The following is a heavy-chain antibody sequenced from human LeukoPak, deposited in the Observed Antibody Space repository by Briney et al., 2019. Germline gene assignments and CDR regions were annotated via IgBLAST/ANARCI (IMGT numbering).Heavy chain of an antibody. V-gene: IGHV3-21*04. J-gene: IGHJ4*02. CDR1: GFTFSTHN. D-gene: IGHD1-26*01. CDR3: ARDAPPVGATPY. Sequence: GGSLRLSCVASGFTFSTHNMDWVRQAAGKGLEWVSSISDNGIYKHYADSVKGRFTISRDNAKNSLYLQMNSLRAEDTAVYYCARDAPPVGATPYWGQGTLVTVSS. CDR2: ISDNGIYK.